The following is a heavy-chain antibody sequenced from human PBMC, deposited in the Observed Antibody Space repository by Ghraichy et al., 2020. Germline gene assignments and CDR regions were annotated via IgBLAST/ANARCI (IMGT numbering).Heavy chain of an antibody. V-gene: IGHV4-61*01. Sequence: SETLSLTCTVSGDSVSSGSYYWSWIRQPPGKGLEWIGYIYYSGSTNYNPSLKSRVTISVDTSKNQFSLKLSSVTAADTAVYYCATIHYDFWSGYPDYWGQGTLVTVSS. J-gene: IGHJ4*02. CDR3: ATIHYDFWSGYPDY. D-gene: IGHD3-3*01. CDR1: GDSVSSGSYY. CDR2: IYYSGST.